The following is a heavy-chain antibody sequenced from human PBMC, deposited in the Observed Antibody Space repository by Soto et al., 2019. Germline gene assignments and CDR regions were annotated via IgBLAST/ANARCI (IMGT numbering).Heavy chain of an antibody. D-gene: IGHD2-2*01. V-gene: IGHV4-39*07. CDR1: GGSISSSSYY. CDR3: ARVGNPNIVVVPAAMRGWFDP. J-gene: IGHJ5*02. CDR2: IYYSGST. Sequence: SETLSLTCTVSGGSISSSSYYWGWIRQPPGKGLEWIGSIYYSGSTYYNPSLKSRVTISVDTSKNQFSLKLSSVTAADTAVYYCARVGNPNIVVVPAAMRGWFDPWGQGTLVTVSS.